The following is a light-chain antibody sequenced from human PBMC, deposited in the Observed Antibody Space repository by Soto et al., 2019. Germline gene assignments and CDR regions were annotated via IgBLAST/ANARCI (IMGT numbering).Light chain of an antibody. Sequence: DIQMTQSPSSVSASVGDRVTMTCRASQGISSWLVWYQQKAGKAPKLLIYAASKLQSGVPSRFSGSGSGTDFTLNISSLQPEESATYYCQQANRFPQTFGQGTKVEIK. CDR1: QGISSW. CDR3: QQANRFPQT. CDR2: AAS. J-gene: IGKJ1*01. V-gene: IGKV1-12*01.